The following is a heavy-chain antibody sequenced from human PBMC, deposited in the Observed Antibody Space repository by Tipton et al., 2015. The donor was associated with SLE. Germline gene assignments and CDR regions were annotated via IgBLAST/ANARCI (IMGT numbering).Heavy chain of an antibody. J-gene: IGHJ3*02. CDR3: ARAAYCGGDCYIQGAFDI. Sequence: LRLSCTVSGGSISSYYWSWIRQPPGKGLEWIGYIYYSGGTNYNPSLKSRVTISVDTSKNQFSLKLSSVTAADTAVYYCARAAYCGGDCYIQGAFDIWGQGTMVTVSS. D-gene: IGHD2-21*01. CDR2: IYYSGGT. CDR1: GGSISSYY. V-gene: IGHV4-59*01.